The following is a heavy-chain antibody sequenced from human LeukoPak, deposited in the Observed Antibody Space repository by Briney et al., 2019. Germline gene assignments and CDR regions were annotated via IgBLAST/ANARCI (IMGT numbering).Heavy chain of an antibody. CDR2: INPNSGGT. J-gene: IGHJ3*02. Sequence: ASVKVSCKASGYTFTGYYMHWVRQAPGEGREWMGWINPNSGGTKYAQKFQGRVTMTRDTSINTAYMEVRRLTSDDTAVYYCARERGTLAVAGDAVDIWGQGTMVTVSS. CDR3: ARERGTLAVAGDAVDI. D-gene: IGHD6-19*01. V-gene: IGHV1-2*02. CDR1: GYTFTGYY.